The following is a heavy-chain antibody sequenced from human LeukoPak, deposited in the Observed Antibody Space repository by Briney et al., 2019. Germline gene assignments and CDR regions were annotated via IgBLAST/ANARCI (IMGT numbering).Heavy chain of an antibody. J-gene: IGHJ4*02. CDR1: GYTFTSYD. Sequence: ASVKVSCKASGYTFTSYDINWVRQATGQGLEWMGWMNPNSGNTGYAQKFQGRVTITRNTSISTAYMELSSLRSDDTAVYYCARDLEDFWSGYYPPGYWGQGTLVTVSS. D-gene: IGHD3-3*01. V-gene: IGHV1-8*03. CDR2: MNPNSGNT. CDR3: ARDLEDFWSGYYPPGY.